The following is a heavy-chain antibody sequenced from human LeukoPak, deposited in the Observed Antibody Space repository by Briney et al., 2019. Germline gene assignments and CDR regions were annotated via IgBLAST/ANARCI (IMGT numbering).Heavy chain of an antibody. V-gene: IGHV4-39*07. J-gene: IGHJ6*03. CDR3: ARSGYCSSTSCYVGYYYMDV. CDR1: GGSISSSSYY. D-gene: IGHD2-2*03. Sequence: SETLSLTCTVSGGSISSSSYYWGWIRQPPGKGLEWIGSIYYSGSTYYNPSLKSRVTISVDTSKNQFSLKLSSVTAADTAVYYCARSGYCSSTSCYVGYYYMDVWGKGTTVTVSS. CDR2: IYYSGST.